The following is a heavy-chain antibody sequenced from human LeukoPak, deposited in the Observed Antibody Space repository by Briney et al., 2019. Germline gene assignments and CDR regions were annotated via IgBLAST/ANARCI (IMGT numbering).Heavy chain of an antibody. CDR1: GGSISSSSYY. CDR3: ARHRLDDYGDSGS. D-gene: IGHD4-17*01. V-gene: IGHV4-39*01. J-gene: IGHJ4*02. Sequence: PSETLSLTCTVSGGSISSSSYYWGWIRQPPGKGLEWIGSIYYSGSTYYNPSLKSRVTISVDTSKNQFSLKLSSVTAADTAVYYCARHRLDDYGDSGSWGQGTLVTVSS. CDR2: IYYSGST.